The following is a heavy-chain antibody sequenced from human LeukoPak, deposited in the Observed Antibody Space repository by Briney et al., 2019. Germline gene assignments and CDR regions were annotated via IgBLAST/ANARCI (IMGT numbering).Heavy chain of an antibody. Sequence: GGSLRLSCAASGFTFSSYGMHWFRQAPGKGLEWVAIIKRDGSEIYYVDSVRGRFTISRDSAKKSLYLQMNSLRAEDTAIYYCESSDSPYWGQGTLVTVSS. J-gene: IGHJ4*02. V-gene: IGHV3-7*01. D-gene: IGHD2-15*01. CDR2: IKRDGSEI. CDR3: ESSDSPY. CDR1: GFTFSSYG.